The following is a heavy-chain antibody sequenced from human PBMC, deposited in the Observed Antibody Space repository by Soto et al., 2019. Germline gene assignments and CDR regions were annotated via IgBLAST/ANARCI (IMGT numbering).Heavy chain of an antibody. D-gene: IGHD2-2*01. J-gene: IGHJ4*02. CDR2: IYSGGST. V-gene: IGHV3-53*01. Sequence: EVQLVESGGGLIQPGGSLRLSCAASGFNVSSNYMSWVRQAPGKGLEWLSVIYSGGSTYYAESVKGRFTISRDNSKNTLNLKMNALRVEDTVVYYRARVHHVAISTSWGAGTLVTVSA. CDR1: GFNVSSNY. CDR3: ARVHHVAISTS.